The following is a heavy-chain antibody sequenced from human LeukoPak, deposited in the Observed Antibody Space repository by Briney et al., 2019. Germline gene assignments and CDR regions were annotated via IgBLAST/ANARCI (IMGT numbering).Heavy chain of an antibody. CDR1: GGSFSDYY. D-gene: IGHD3-9*01. Sequence: KASETLSLICSVYGGSFSDYYWTWIRQTPGKGLEWIGEINHSGSTNYNPSFKRRVSLSVDTSKKQFSLKLTSVTAADTAVYYCARRTPNYNILTGYKRNNWYDPWGQGTLVTVSS. V-gene: IGHV4-34*01. CDR3: ARRTPNYNILTGYKRNNWYDP. J-gene: IGHJ5*02. CDR2: INHSGST.